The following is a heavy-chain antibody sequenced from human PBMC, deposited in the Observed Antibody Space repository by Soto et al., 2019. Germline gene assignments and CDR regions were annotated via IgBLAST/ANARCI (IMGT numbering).Heavy chain of an antibody. V-gene: IGHV1-69*13. CDR2: IIPIFGTA. D-gene: IGHD6-13*01. Sequence: SVKVSCKASGGTFSSYAISWVRQAPGQGLEWMGGIIPIFGTANYAQKFQGRVTITADESTSTAYMELSSLRSEDTAVYYCARGGYSSSWYRVYYYYGMDVWGQGTTVTVSS. CDR3: ARGGYSSSWYRVYYYYGMDV. CDR1: GGTFSSYA. J-gene: IGHJ6*02.